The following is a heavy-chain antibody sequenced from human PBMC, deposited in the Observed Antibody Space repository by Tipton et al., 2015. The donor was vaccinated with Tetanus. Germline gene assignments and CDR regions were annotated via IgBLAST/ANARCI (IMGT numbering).Heavy chain of an antibody. V-gene: IGHV4-30-2*06. CDR2: IFHTGGT. Sequence: TLSLTCTVSGGSINNGAYTWSWIRQSPGKGLEWIGYIFHTGGTYYNPSLKSRVTISVDTSKNQFSLRLNSVTAADTAVYYCAKLFRVRARGITMVVVVPSGYFDYWGQGTLVTVSS. CDR1: GGSINNGAYT. D-gene: IGHD3-22*01. J-gene: IGHJ4*02. CDR3: AKLFRVRARGITMVVVVPSGYFDY.